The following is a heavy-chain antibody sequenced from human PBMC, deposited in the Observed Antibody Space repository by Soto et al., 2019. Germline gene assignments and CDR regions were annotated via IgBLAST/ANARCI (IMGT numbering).Heavy chain of an antibody. V-gene: IGHV1-18*01. Sequence: ASVKVSCKASGYTFTSYGISLVRKAPGQGLEWMGWISAYNGNTNYAQKLQGRVTMTTDTSTSTAYMELRSLRSDDTAVYYCARDRMGIQLYSGDYYYYGMEVWGQGTTVTVSS. CDR2: ISAYNGNT. D-gene: IGHD5-18*01. CDR3: ARDRMGIQLYSGDYYYYGMEV. CDR1: GYTFTSYG. J-gene: IGHJ6*02.